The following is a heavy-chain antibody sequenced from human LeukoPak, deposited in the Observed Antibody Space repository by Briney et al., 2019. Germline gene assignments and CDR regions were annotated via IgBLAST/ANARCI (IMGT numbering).Heavy chain of an antibody. CDR1: GYSITNNNW. CDR2: VYHTGNT. J-gene: IGHJ6*02. V-gene: IGHV4-4*02. Sequence: SETLSLTCAVSGYSITNNNWWTWVRQSPGKGLEWIGEVYHTGNTNYKSPLNSRVTISMDKSRNQFSLRLSSVTAADTAAYYCARVAAYGMDVWGQGTTVTVSS. CDR3: ARVAAYGMDV. D-gene: IGHD6-13*01.